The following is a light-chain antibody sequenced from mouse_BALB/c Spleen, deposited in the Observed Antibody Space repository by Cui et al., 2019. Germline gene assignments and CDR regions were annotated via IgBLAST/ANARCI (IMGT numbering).Light chain of an antibody. Sequence: DIQMTQSPASLPVSVGETVTITCRASENIYSNLAWYQQKQGKSPQLLVYAATNLADGVPSRFSGSGSCTQYSLKINSLQSEDFGSYYCQHFWGTPWTFGGGTKLEIK. CDR1: ENIYSN. V-gene: IGKV12-46*01. CDR3: QHFWGTPWT. J-gene: IGKJ1*01. CDR2: AAT.